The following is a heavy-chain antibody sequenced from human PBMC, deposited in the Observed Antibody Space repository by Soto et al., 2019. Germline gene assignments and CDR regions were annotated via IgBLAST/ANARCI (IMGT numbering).Heavy chain of an antibody. CDR2: VSHVDDNK. CDR1: GFTFSSYS. D-gene: IGHD1-1*01. CDR3: ARGNMDV. V-gene: IGHV3-30*19. J-gene: IGHJ6*02. Sequence: SGFTFSSYSMNWVRQAPGKGLEWVAVVSHVDDNKYYADSVRGRFTISRDNSKKMLYLQMNSLRADDTALYYCARGNMDVWGQGTTVTVSS.